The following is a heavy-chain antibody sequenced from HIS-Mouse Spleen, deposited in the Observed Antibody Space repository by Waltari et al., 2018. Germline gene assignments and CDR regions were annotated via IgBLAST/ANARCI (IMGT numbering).Heavy chain of an antibody. CDR2: ISYDGSNK. Sequence: QVQLVESGGGMVQPGRSLRLSCAASGFTFSSYAMHWVHQAPGKGLEWVAVISYDGSNKYYADSVKGRFTISRDNSKNTLYLQMNSLRAEDTAVYYCARDRLGGSGSYYFDYWGQGTLVTVSS. D-gene: IGHD3-10*01. J-gene: IGHJ4*02. CDR3: ARDRLGGSGSYYFDY. CDR1: GFTFSSYA. V-gene: IGHV3-30*04.